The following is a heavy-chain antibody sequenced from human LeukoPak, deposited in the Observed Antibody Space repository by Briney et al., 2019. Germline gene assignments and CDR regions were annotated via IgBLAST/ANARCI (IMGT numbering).Heavy chain of an antibody. CDR3: ARDLVYYDSSGE. J-gene: IGHJ4*02. V-gene: IGHV1-18*01. CDR1: GYTYTSYG. D-gene: IGHD3-22*01. CDR2: ISAYNGNT. Sequence: ASVKVSCKASGYTYTSYGTSWVRQAPGQGLEGMGWISAYNGNTNYAQKLQGRVTMTTNTSTSTAYMELRSLRSDDTAVYYCARDLVYYDSSGEWGQGTLVTVSS.